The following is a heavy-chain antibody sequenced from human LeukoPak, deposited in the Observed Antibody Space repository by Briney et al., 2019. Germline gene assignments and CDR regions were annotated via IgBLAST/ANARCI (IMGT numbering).Heavy chain of an antibody. CDR3: ARFSPYSSSWSRFFDY. J-gene: IGHJ4*02. D-gene: IGHD6-13*01. V-gene: IGHV1-18*01. CDR2: ISAYNGNT. Sequence: ASVKVSCKASGYTFTSYGISWVRQAPGQGPEWMRWISAYNGNTNYAQKLQGRVTMTTDTSTSTAYMELRSLRSDDTAVYYCARFSPYSSSWSRFFDYWGQGTLVTVSS. CDR1: GYTFTSYG.